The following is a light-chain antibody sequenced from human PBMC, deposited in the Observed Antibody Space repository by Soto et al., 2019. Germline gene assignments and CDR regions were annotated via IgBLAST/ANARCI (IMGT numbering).Light chain of an antibody. CDR1: SSDVGSYNR. V-gene: IGLV2-18*02. J-gene: IGLJ1*01. CDR2: EVS. Sequence: QSVLTQPPSVSGSPGHAVAISCTGTSSDVGSYNRVTWCQQSPGTAHKLMIYEVSNRPSGVPDRFSGSKSGNTASLTISGLQAEDEADYYCSSFTSSSTYVFGTGTKVTVL. CDR3: SSFTSSSTYV.